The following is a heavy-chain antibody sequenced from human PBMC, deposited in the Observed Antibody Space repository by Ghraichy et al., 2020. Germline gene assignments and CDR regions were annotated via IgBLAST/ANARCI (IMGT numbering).Heavy chain of an antibody. CDR3: ARVWVRGTRELSVIDY. D-gene: IGHD1-26*01. J-gene: IGHJ4*02. CDR1: EFTFSSYW. V-gene: IGHV3-7*01. CDR2: IKQDGSEK. Sequence: GGSLRLSCTASEFTFSSYWMSWVRQAPGKGLEWVANIKQDGSEKYYVDSVKGRFTISRDNAKNSLYLQMNSLRVEDTAVYYCARVWVRGTRELSVIDYWGQGTLVTVSS.